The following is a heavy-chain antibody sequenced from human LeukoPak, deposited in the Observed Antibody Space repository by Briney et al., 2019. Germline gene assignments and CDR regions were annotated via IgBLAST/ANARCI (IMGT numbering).Heavy chain of an antibody. CDR1: GYSFTSYW. CDR3: ARPPSEDEDYYDNGY. J-gene: IGHJ4*02. Sequence: GESLKISCKGSGYSFTSYWIGLVRQMSGKGLEWMGSIYPGDADTRYSPSFQGQVTISADKSISTAYLQWSSLKASDTAMYYCARPPSEDEDYYDNGYWGQGTLVTVSS. CDR2: IYPGDADT. D-gene: IGHD3-22*01. V-gene: IGHV5-51*01.